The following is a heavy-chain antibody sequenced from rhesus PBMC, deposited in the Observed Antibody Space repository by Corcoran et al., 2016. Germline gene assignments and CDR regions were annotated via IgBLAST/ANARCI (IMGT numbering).Heavy chain of an antibody. CDR1: GGPVSGYW. V-gene: IGHV4-160*01. CDR3: ARHAVEAAAVFDY. CDR2: IRSGGST. J-gene: IGHJ4*01. D-gene: IGHD6-25*01. Sequence: QVQLQQWGEGLVKPSETLSLTCAVYGGPVSGYWWGWIRQPPGKGLEWIGRIRSGGSTNYNPSLKSRVTISIDTAKNQFSLKLSSVTAADTAVYYCARHAVEAAAVFDYWGQGVLVTVSS.